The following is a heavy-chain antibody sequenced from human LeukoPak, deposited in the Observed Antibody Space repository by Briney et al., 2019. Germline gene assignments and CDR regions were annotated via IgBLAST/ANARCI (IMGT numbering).Heavy chain of an antibody. CDR3: ARDVACSGGSCYSYGMDI. CDR2: ICASGST. J-gene: IGHJ6*02. D-gene: IGHD2-15*01. Sequence: SETLSLTCTVSGGSITTYYWTWIRQPAGKGLEWIGRICASGSTNYNPSLKSRVTMSVDTSKNQFSLKLSSVTAADTAVYYCARDVACSGGSCYSYGMDIWGQGTTVTVSS. V-gene: IGHV4-4*07. CDR1: GGSITTYY.